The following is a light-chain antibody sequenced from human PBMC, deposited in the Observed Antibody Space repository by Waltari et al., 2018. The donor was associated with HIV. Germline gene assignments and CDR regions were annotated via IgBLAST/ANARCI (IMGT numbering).Light chain of an antibody. CDR2: WAS. CDR1: QSLLYTSNNKNY. J-gene: IGKJ4*02. V-gene: IGKV4-1*01. CDR3: QQYYAPLALT. Sequence: DIVLTQSPDSLAVPLGERATINCKSSQSLLYTSNNKNYLAWYQQKPGQPPKLLFYWASTRESGFPGRFRGAGSEMDVTLTINGLQADDVAVYYCQQYYAPLALTFGGGTKVEIK.